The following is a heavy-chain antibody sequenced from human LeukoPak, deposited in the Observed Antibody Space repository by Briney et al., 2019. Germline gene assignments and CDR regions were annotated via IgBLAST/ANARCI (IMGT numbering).Heavy chain of an antibody. CDR1: GFTVSNSY. D-gene: IGHD6-19*01. J-gene: IGHJ4*02. Sequence: GGSQRLSCAASGFTVSNSYMSWVRQAPGEGLEWVAVIYSSGSTYYADSVQGRFSISRDNSKNTLYLQMNSLRAEDTAVYFCARVRNLNSVAGTVDYWGQGTLVTVSS. V-gene: IGHV3-53*01. CDR3: ARVRNLNSVAGTVDY. CDR2: IYSSGST.